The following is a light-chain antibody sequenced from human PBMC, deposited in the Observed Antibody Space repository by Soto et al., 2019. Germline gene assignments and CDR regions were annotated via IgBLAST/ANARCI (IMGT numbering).Light chain of an antibody. Sequence: EIVLTQSPATLSVSPGERATLSFRASQSVSSSYLAWYQQKPGQAPRLLIYGASGRATGIPDRFSGSGSGTDFTLTISRLEPEDFAVYYCLQYGSSPLFGQGTRLEIK. CDR1: QSVSSSY. CDR3: LQYGSSPL. V-gene: IGKV3-20*01. CDR2: GAS. J-gene: IGKJ5*01.